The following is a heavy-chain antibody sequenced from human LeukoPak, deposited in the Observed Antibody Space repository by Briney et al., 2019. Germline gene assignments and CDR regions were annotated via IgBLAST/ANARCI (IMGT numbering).Heavy chain of an antibody. V-gene: IGHV3-74*01. J-gene: IGHJ3*02. D-gene: IGHD6-19*01. CDR2: INTDGSGT. CDR1: GLTFSISW. Sequence: PGGSLRLSCVASGLTFSISWMHWVRHAPGKGLVWVSRINTDGSGTTYADSVKGRFTISRDSAKNTLYLQMNSLRAEDTAVYYCAKVVSYQWRNALDIWGQGTMVTVSS. CDR3: AKVVSYQWRNALDI.